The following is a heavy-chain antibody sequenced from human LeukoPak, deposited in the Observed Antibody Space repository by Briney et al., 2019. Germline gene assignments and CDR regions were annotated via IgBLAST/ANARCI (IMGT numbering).Heavy chain of an antibody. Sequence: SGPTLVKPTQTLTLTCTFSAFSLSTSGVGVGWIRQTPGKALEWIALIYWDDDKRYSPSLKSRLTITKDTSKNQVVLTMTNMDPVDTATYYCARLIAAAGRDWFDPWGQGTLVTVSS. J-gene: IGHJ5*02. CDR2: IYWDDDK. V-gene: IGHV2-5*02. D-gene: IGHD6-13*01. CDR3: ARLIAAAGRDWFDP. CDR1: AFSLSTSGVG.